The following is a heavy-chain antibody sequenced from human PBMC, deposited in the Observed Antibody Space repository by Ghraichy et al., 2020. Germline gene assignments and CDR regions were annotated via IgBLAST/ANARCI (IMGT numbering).Heavy chain of an antibody. CDR3: ARDRGYGDYEAGWFDP. Sequence: GGSLRLSCAASGFTVSSNYMSWVRQAPGKGLEWVSVIYSGGSTYYADSVKGRFTISRDNSKNTLYLQMNSLRAEDTAVYYCARDRGYGDYEAGWFDPWGQGTLDNVSA. CDR1: GFTVSSNY. D-gene: IGHD4-17*01. CDR2: IYSGGST. V-gene: IGHV3-66*02. J-gene: IGHJ5*02.